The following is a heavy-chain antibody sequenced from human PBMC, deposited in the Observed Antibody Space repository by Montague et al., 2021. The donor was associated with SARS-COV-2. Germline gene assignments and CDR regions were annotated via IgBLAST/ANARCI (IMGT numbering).Heavy chain of an antibody. CDR1: GGSISSYY. CDR3: ASLVPDFWSGIDY. CDR2: IYYSGST. D-gene: IGHD3-3*01. J-gene: IGHJ4*02. V-gene: IGHV4-59*01. Sequence: SETLSLTCTVSGGSISSYYWSWIRQPPGKGLEWIGYIYYSGSTNYNPSLKSRVTISVDTSKNQFSLKLSSVTAADTAVYYCASLVPDFWSGIDYWGQGTLVTVSS.